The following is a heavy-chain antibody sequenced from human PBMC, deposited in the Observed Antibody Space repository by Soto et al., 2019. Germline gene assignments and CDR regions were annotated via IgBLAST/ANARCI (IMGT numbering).Heavy chain of an antibody. Sequence: SDTLSLTCAVSGVSISSSNWWSWVRQPPGKGLEWIGEIYHSGSTNYNPSLKSRVTISVDKSKNQFSLKLSSVTAADTAVYYCAREGGIYDYVWGSYRYFAFDIWGQGTMVTVSS. V-gene: IGHV4-4*02. J-gene: IGHJ3*02. CDR3: AREGGIYDYVWGSYRYFAFDI. CDR1: GVSISSSNW. CDR2: IYHSGST. D-gene: IGHD3-16*02.